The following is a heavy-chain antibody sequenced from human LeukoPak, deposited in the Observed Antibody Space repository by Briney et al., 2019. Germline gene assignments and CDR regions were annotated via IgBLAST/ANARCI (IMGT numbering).Heavy chain of an antibody. CDR2: INPSGGST. J-gene: IGHJ3*02. V-gene: IGHV1-46*01. CDR1: GYKFSSYR. CDR3: ARGLYRDAFDI. Sequence: ASVKVSCKASGYKFSSYRISWVRQAPGQGLEWMGIINPSGGSTSYAQKFQGRVTMTRDTSTSTVYMELSSLRSEDTAVYYCARGLYRDAFDIWGQGTMVTVSS.